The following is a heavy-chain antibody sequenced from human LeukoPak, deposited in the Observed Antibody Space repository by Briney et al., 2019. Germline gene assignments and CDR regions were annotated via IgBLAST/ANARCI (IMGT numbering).Heavy chain of an antibody. J-gene: IGHJ4*02. V-gene: IGHV3-23*01. CDR1: GVTFSSYA. Sequence: GGSLRLSCAASGVTFSSYAMSWVRQAPGKGLEWVSAISGSGGSTYYADSVKGRFTISRDNSKNTLYLQMNSLRAEDTAVYYCAKDEAITGTTYDYWGQGTLVTVSS. CDR3: AKDEAITGTTYDY. CDR2: ISGSGGST. D-gene: IGHD1-7*01.